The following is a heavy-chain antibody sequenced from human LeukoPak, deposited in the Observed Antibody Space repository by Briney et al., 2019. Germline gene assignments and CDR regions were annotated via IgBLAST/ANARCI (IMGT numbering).Heavy chain of an antibody. J-gene: IGHJ4*02. Sequence: GGSLRLSCAASGFTFSSYAMHWVRQAPGKGLEWVAAISYDGSNKYYADSVKGRLTISKDNSKNTLYLQMNSLRAEDTAVYYCAKSTGYSSGWYHPADYWGQGTLVTVSS. D-gene: IGHD6-19*01. CDR3: AKSTGYSSGWYHPADY. V-gene: IGHV3-30-3*02. CDR1: GFTFSSYA. CDR2: ISYDGSNK.